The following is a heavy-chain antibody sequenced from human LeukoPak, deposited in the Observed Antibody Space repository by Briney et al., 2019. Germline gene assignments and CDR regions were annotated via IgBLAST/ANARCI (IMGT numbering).Heavy chain of an antibody. CDR2: ISSTGGTT. J-gene: IGHJ4*02. V-gene: IGHV3-23*01. Sequence: PGGSLRLSCGASGFTFTNYAMSWVRQAPGKGLESVSDISSTGGTTAYADSVKGRFTISRDNSKNTLYLQMNSLRAEDTALYYCSRDYYDSSGYFHGAYWGQGTLVTVSS. CDR3: SRDYYDSSGYFHGAY. CDR1: GFTFTNYA. D-gene: IGHD3-22*01.